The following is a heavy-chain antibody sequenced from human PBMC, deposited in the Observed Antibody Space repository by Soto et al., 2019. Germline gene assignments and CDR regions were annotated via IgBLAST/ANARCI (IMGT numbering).Heavy chain of an antibody. CDR2: ISSSGSTI. Sequence: GGSLRLSCAASGFTFSSYEMNWVRQAPGKGLEWVSYISSSGSTIYYADSVKGRFTISRDNAKNSLYLQMNSLRAEDTAVYYCARASYYYYGMDVWGQGTTVTVSS. CDR1: GFTFSSYE. V-gene: IGHV3-48*03. J-gene: IGHJ6*02. CDR3: ARASYYYYGMDV.